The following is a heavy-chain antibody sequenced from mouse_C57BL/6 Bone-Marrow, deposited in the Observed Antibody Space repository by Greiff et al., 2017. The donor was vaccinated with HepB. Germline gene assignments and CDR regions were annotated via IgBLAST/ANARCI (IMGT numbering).Heavy chain of an antibody. CDR1: GFTFSNYW. CDR3: TGPNGYDDY. Sequence: EVMLVESGGGLVQPGGSMKLSCVASGFTFSNYWMNWVRQSPEKGLEWVAQIRLKSDNYATHYAESVKGRFTISRDDSKSNVYLQMNNVRAEDTGIYYCTGPNGYDDYGGQGTTLTVAS. D-gene: IGHD2-2*01. CDR2: IRLKSDNYAT. J-gene: IGHJ2*01. V-gene: IGHV6-3*01.